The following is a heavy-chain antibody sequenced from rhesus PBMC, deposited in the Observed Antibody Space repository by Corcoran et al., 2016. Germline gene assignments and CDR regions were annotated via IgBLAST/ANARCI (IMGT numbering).Heavy chain of an antibody. CDR2: ICSSSGNT. V-gene: IGHV4S7*01. Sequence: QVQLQESGPGLLKPSETLSLTCAVSGGSISGGYDWGGLRQPPGKGLEWSGGICSSSGNTYYNPSLKSRVTISTDTSKNQFSLKLSSVTAADTAVYYCAREGSSWSTDYFDYWGQGVLVTVSS. J-gene: IGHJ4*01. D-gene: IGHD6-13*01. CDR3: AREGSSWSTDYFDY. CDR1: GGSISGGYD.